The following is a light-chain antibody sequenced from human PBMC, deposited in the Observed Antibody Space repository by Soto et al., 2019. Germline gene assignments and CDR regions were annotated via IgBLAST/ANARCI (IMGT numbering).Light chain of an antibody. CDR2: GAS. Sequence: EIVMTQSPATLSVSPGERATLSCRASQSVSSNLAWYQQKPGQAPRLLIYGASTRATGIPARFSGSGSGTEFTHTISRLQSEDFAVYYCQQYNNWPSSFGRSFGPGIKVDIK. CDR3: QQYNNWPSSFGRS. J-gene: IGKJ3*01. V-gene: IGKV3-15*01. CDR1: QSVSSN.